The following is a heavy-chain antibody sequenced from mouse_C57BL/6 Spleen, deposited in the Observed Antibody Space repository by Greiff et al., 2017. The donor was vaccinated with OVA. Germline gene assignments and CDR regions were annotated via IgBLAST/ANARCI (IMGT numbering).Heavy chain of an antibody. CDR2: IDPSDSYT. CDR3: ARRKAGYYYFDY. Sequence: QVQLQQSGAELVMPGASVKLSCKASGYTFTSYWMHWVKQRPGQGLEWIGEIDPSDSYTNYNQKFKGKSTLTVDKSSSTAYMQLSSLTSEDSAVYYCARRKAGYYYFDYWGQGTTLTVSS. D-gene: IGHD2-3*01. J-gene: IGHJ2*01. CDR1: GYTFTSYW. V-gene: IGHV1-69*01.